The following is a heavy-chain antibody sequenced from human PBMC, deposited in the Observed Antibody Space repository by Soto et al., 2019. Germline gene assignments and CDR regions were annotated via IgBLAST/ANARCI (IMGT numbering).Heavy chain of an antibody. V-gene: IGHV3-21*06. D-gene: IGHD2-15*01. CDR2: ISPSSGQI. J-gene: IGHJ6*02. CDR1: GFTFSSCT. CDR3: SGCSGGACHKNYGMDV. Sequence: EVHLVESGGGLVRPGGSLRLCCAVSGFTFSSCTMNWVRQAPGKGLEWVSSISPSSGQIYYADSVKGRFTISRDNAKNSLFLQMNSLRGEDTAVSYCSGCSGGACHKNYGMDVWGQGTTVTVSS.